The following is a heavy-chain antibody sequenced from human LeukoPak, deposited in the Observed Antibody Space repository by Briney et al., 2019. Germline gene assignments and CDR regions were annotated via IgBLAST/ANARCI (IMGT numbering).Heavy chain of an antibody. J-gene: IGHJ4*02. CDR1: GYSFTSYW. CDR2: IYPGDSDT. V-gene: IGHV5-51*01. CDR3: ARQSRIAVAGIGNFDY. Sequence: GEPLKISCKGSGYSFTSYWIGWVRQMPGKGLEWMGIIYPGDSDTRYSPSFQGQVTISADKSISTAYLQWSSLKASDTAMYYCARQSRIAVAGIGNFDYWGQGTLVTVSS. D-gene: IGHD6-19*01.